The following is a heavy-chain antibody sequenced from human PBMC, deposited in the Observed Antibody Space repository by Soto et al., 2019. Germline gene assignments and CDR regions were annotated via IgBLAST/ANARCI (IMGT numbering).Heavy chain of an antibody. V-gene: IGHV1-18*01. D-gene: IGHD2-8*01. CDR1: GYTFTSYG. J-gene: IGHJ5*02. CDR3: ARGPFLGYCTNGVCYNPGGWFDP. CDR2: ISAYNGNT. Sequence: ASVKVSCMASGYTFTSYGISWVRQAPGQGLEWMGWISAYNGNTNYAQKLQGRVAMTTDTSTSTAYMELRSLRSDDTAVYYCARGPFLGYCTNGVCYNPGGWFDPWGQGTLVTVSS.